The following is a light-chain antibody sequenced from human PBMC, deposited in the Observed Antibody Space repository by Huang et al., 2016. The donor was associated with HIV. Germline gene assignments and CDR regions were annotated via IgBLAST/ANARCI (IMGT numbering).Light chain of an antibody. Sequence: DIQMTQSPSSLSASVGDSVTITCRASQDIDNYLAWYQQKPGKFTKLLIFAAAALKSWVPPRFSGSGSGTHFSLNISSLQPEDVATYYCQKYNSAPITFGQGTRLEI. CDR3: QKYNSAPIT. CDR1: QDIDNY. CDR2: AAA. V-gene: IGKV1-27*01. J-gene: IGKJ5*01.